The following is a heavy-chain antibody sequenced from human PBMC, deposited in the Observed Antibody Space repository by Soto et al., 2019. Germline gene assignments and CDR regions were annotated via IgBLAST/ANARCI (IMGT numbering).Heavy chain of an antibody. CDR2: IYYSGST. V-gene: IGHV4-59*01. Sequence: SETLSLTCTVSGGSISSYYWSWIRQPPGKGLEWIGYIYYSGSTNYNPSLKSRVTISVDTSKNQFSLKLGSVTAADTAVYYCARDRRALYYYYYMDVWGKGTTVTVSS. CDR3: ARDRRALYYYYYMDV. CDR1: GGSISSYY. J-gene: IGHJ6*03.